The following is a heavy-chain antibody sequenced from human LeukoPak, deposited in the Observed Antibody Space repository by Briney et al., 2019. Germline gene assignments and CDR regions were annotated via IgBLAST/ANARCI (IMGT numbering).Heavy chain of an antibody. D-gene: IGHD4/OR15-4a*01. J-gene: IGHJ4*02. CDR2: ICYSGST. CDR1: GGSISSGGYY. Sequence: SETLSLTCTVSGGSISSGGYYWSWIRQHPGKGLEWIGYICYSGSTYYNPSLKSRVTISVDTSKNQFSLKLSSVTAADTAVYYCARGGMVPPLPFDYWGQGTLVTVSS. V-gene: IGHV4-31*03. CDR3: ARGGMVPPLPFDY.